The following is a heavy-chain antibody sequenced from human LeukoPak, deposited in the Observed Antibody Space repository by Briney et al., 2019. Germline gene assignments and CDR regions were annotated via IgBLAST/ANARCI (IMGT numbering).Heavy chain of an antibody. CDR3: AKCPRYCSSSSCYGGYFDY. CDR2: MSGSAKST. D-gene: IGHD2-2*01. V-gene: IGHV3-23*01. Sequence: PGGSLRLSCAASGFTFSSYAMSWVRQAPGKGLEWVSAMSGSAKSTYYTDSVKGRFTISRDNSKSTMYLQMNSLRVEDTAVYYCAKCPRYCSSSSCYGGYFDYWGQGTLVTVSS. J-gene: IGHJ4*02. CDR1: GFTFSSYA.